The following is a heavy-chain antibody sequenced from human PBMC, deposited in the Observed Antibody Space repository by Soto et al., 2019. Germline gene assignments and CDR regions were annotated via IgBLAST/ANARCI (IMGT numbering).Heavy chain of an antibody. J-gene: IGHJ3*02. V-gene: IGHV4-59*01. CDR1: GGSISSYY. CDR3: AGDKGYSYGFYDAFDI. Sequence: SETLSLTCTVSGGSISSYYWSWIRQPPGKGLEWIGYIYYSGSTNYNPSLKSRVTISVDTSKNQFSLKLSSVTAADTAVYYCAGDKGYSYGFYDAFDIWGQGTMVTVSS. CDR2: IYYSGST. D-gene: IGHD5-18*01.